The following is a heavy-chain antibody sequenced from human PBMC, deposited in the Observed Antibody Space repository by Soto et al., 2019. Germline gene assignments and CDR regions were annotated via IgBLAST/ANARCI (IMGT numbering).Heavy chain of an antibody. CDR2: IWYDGSNK. CDR1: GFTFSSYG. Sequence: GGSLRLSCAASGFTFSSYGMHWVRQAPGKGLEWVAVIWYDGSNKYYADSVKGRFTISRDNSKNTLYLQMNSLRAEDTAVYYCARGDFWSGYYTGFDYWGQGTLVTVSS. CDR3: ARGDFWSGYYTGFDY. V-gene: IGHV3-33*01. J-gene: IGHJ4*02. D-gene: IGHD3-3*01.